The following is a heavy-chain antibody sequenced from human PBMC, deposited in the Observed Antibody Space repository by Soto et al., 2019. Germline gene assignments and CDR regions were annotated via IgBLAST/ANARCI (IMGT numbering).Heavy chain of an antibody. CDR3: VASSGRLVASP. J-gene: IGHJ5*02. CDR1: GFTVSTNY. V-gene: IGHV3-66*01. D-gene: IGHD5-12*01. Sequence: PGGSLRLSCAASGFTVSTNYMSWVRQAPGKGLEWVSVIYSGGSIYYADSVKGRFTISRDNSKNTLYLQMNSLRVEDTAVYYCVASSGRLVASPWGQGTLVTVSS. CDR2: IYSGGSI.